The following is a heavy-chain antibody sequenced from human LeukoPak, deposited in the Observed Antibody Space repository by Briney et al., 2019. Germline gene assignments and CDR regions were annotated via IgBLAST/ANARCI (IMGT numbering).Heavy chain of an antibody. CDR2: TNSNGKT. Sequence: SESLSLICTVSGGSISTYYWGWVRQPAGKGPEWVERTNSNGKTNSNPSLKSRVSMSVDTSKNHFSLNVSSVTAADTAVYYCARDRLGFRVDVWGEGTTVTVSS. CDR1: GGSISTYY. D-gene: IGHD3-10*01. CDR3: ARDRLGFRVDV. J-gene: IGHJ6*04. V-gene: IGHV4-4*07.